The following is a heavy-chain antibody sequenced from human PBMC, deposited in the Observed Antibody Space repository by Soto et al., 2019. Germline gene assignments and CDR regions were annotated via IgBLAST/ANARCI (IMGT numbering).Heavy chain of an antibody. Sequence: GESPKISCKGSGYSFTSYWISWVRQMPGKGLEWMGRIDPSDSYTNYSPSFQGHVTISADKSISTAYLQWSSLKASDTAMYYCACTYYYGSGSYSYGMDVWGQGTTVTVS. CDR2: IDPSDSYT. V-gene: IGHV5-10-1*01. CDR1: GYSFTSYW. D-gene: IGHD3-10*01. CDR3: ACTYYYGSGSYSYGMDV. J-gene: IGHJ6*02.